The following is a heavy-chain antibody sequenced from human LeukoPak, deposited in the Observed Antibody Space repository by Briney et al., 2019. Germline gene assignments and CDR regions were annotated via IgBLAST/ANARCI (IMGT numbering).Heavy chain of an antibody. CDR1: GFTFRSYS. J-gene: IGHJ4*02. D-gene: IGHD6-6*01. CDR2: ISSSSSYI. CDR3: ARDSPSARSSSSFGY. Sequence: GGSLRLSCAASGFTFRSYSMNWVRHAPGKGLEWVSSISSSSSYIYYADSVKGRFTISRDNDKNSLYLQMNSLRAEDTAVYYCARDSPSARSSSSFGYWGQGTLVTVSS. V-gene: IGHV3-21*01.